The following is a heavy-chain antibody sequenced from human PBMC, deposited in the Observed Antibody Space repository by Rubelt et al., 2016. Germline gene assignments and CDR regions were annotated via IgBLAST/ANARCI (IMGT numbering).Heavy chain of an antibody. CDR1: GGSISSSSYY. D-gene: IGHD2-2*01. CDR2: IYYSGST. J-gene: IGHJ6*02. V-gene: IGHV4-39*02. Sequence: QLQLQESGPGLVKPSETLSLTCTVSGGSISSSSYYWGWIRQPPGRGLEWIGSIYYSGSTYSNPSLRSRFTISVDTSKNQFSLKLSSVTAADTAVYYCARDVCSSTSCQVAGMDVWGQGTTVTVSS. CDR3: ARDVCSSTSCQVAGMDV.